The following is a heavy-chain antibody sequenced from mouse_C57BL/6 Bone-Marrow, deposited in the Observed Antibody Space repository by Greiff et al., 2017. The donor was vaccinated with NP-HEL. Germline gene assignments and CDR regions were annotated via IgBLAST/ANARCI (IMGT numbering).Heavy chain of an antibody. V-gene: IGHV7-3*01. CDR3: ARYITLYYAMDY. CDR1: GFTFTDYY. CDR2: IRNKANGYTT. J-gene: IGHJ4*01. Sequence: EVKVVESGGGLVQPGGSLSLSCAASGFTFTDYYMSWVRQPPGKALEWLGFIRNKANGYTTEYSASVKGRFTISRDNSQSILYLQMNALRAEDSATYYCARYITLYYAMDYWGQGTSVTVSS.